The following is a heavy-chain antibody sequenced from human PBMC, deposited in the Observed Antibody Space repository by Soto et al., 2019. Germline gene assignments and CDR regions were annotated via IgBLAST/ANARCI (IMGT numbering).Heavy chain of an antibody. D-gene: IGHD3-10*01. CDR3: AKDYGSGSFFDH. J-gene: IGHJ4*02. Sequence: EVQLLESGGGLVQPGGSLRLSCAVSGFTFSSYARSWVRQAPGKGLEWVSGISGSGGEIYYAYSVKGRFTISRDNSRNTLYLQMNSLSTEDTAIYYCAKDYGSGSFFDHWGQGTLVTVSS. V-gene: IGHV3-23*01. CDR1: GFTFSSYA. CDR2: ISGSGGEI.